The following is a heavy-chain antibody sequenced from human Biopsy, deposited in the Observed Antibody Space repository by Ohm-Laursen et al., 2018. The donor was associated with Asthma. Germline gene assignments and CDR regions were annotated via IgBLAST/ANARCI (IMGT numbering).Heavy chain of an antibody. CDR2: ISYDGSNK. CDR3: ASQSSGPDFWSGYYYFDY. Sequence: SLRLSCAASGFTFGDYGMHWVRQAPGKGLERVAVISYDGSNKYYADSVKGRFTISRDNSKNTLYLQMNSLRAEDTAVYYCASQSSGPDFWSGYYYFDYWGQGTLVTVSS. D-gene: IGHD3-3*01. CDR1: GFTFGDYG. J-gene: IGHJ4*02. V-gene: IGHV3-30*03.